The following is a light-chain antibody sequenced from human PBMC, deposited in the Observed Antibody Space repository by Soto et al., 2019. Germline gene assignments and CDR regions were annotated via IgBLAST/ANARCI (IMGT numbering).Light chain of an antibody. CDR1: QSISSN. CDR2: GAS. V-gene: IGKV3-15*01. J-gene: IGKJ2*01. CDR3: QQYNNWRSYT. Sequence: EIVMTQSPATLSVSLGERATLSCRASQSISSNLAWYQQKPSQAPRLLIYGASTRATGIPDRFSGSGSGTDFTLTISSLQSEDFAVYFCQQYNNWRSYTFGQGTKVEIK.